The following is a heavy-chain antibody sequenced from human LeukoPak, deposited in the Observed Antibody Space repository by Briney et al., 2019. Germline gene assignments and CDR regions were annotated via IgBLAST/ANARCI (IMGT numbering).Heavy chain of an antibody. D-gene: IGHD6-6*01. CDR1: GGSISSYY. J-gene: IGHJ5*02. Sequence: SETLSLTCTVAGGSISSYYWSWIRQPAGKGLEWIGRIYTSGSTNYNPSLKSRVTMSVDTSKNQFSLKLSSVTAADTAVYYCARDGLEYSFQDPWGQGTLVTVSS. CDR2: IYTSGST. CDR3: ARDGLEYSFQDP. V-gene: IGHV4-4*07.